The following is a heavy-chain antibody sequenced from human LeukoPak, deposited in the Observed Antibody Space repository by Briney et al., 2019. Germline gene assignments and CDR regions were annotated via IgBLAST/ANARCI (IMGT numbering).Heavy chain of an antibody. CDR1: GYTFSNYG. J-gene: IGHJ4*02. CDR2: SSAYNGNT. V-gene: IGHV1-18*01. Sequence: ASVKVSCKASGYTFSNYGISWVRQAPGQGLEWMGWSSAYNGNTNYAQKVQGRVTMTTDTSTTTAYMELRSLRSDDTAVYYCARGGSSGWRTPNDDYWGQGTLVTVSS. D-gene: IGHD6-19*01. CDR3: ARGGSSGWRTPNDDY.